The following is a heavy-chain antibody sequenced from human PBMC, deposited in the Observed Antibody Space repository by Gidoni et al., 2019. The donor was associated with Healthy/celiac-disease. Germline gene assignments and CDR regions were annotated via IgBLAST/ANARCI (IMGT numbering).Heavy chain of an antibody. D-gene: IGHD6-19*01. J-gene: IGHJ1*01. CDR1: GFTFSSYG. V-gene: IGHV3-30*18. Sequence: QVQLVESGGGVVQPGRSLRLSCAASGFTFSSYGMHWVRQAPGKGLEWVAVISYDGSNKYYADSVKGRFTISRDNSKNTLYLQMNSLRAEDTAVYYCAKDSVAGYFQHWGQGTLVTVSS. CDR2: ISYDGSNK. CDR3: AKDSVAGYFQH.